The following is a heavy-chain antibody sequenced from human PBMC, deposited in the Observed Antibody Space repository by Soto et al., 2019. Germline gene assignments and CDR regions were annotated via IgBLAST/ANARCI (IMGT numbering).Heavy chain of an antibody. Sequence: EVLLVESGGGLVKPGGSLRLSCAASGFTFRTYNMNWVRQAPGKGLEWVSSINGRGNYIYYTDAVKGRFTISRDNAKTSLYLQMNSLRAEDTAVYYCAREDGIVGATSAFDYWGQGTLVTVSS. CDR3: AREDGIVGATSAFDY. J-gene: IGHJ4*02. CDR2: INGRGNYI. D-gene: IGHD1-26*01. V-gene: IGHV3-21*01. CDR1: GFTFRTYN.